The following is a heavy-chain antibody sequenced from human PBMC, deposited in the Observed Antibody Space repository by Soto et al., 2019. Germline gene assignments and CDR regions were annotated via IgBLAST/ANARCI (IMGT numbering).Heavy chain of an antibody. Sequence: GPTLMSHPQTLTLTCTCAGFSLSTTDVGVGWIRQPPGKALEWLALIYWNDDKRYSPSLKIRLTITKDPSKNQVVLTMTDMGPVDTATYYCAHRHHQSSGGGCKSRYFEYWGQGMLVNVS. CDR3: AHRHHQSSGGGCKSRYFEY. V-gene: IGHV2-5*01. D-gene: IGHD2-15*01. CDR2: IYWNDDK. CDR1: GFSLSTTDVG. J-gene: IGHJ4*02.